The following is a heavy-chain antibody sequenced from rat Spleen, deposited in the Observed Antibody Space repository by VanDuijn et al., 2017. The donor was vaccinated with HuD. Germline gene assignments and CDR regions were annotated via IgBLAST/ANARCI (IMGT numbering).Heavy chain of an antibody. Sequence: EVQLVETGGGLVQPGRSLKLSCVASGFTFSNYWMYWVRPAPGKGLEWVSSISSDGVNTYYPDSVKGRFTISRDNAENTVYLQMNSLRSEDTATYYCAVAGYGYWGQGVMVTVSS. CDR3: AVAGYGY. J-gene: IGHJ2*01. CDR2: ISSDGVNT. D-gene: IGHD4-3*01. V-gene: IGHV5-58*01. CDR1: GFTFSNYW.